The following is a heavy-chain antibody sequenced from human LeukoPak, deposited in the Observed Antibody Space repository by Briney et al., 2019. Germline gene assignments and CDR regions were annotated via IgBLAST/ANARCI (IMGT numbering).Heavy chain of an antibody. J-gene: IGHJ6*03. V-gene: IGHV3-30*02. CDR1: GVTFDNFG. CDR2: LRYDANNRYDKNND. CDR3: AKGDYYMEV. Sequence: GGSLRLSCVAFGVTFDNFGMHWVRQAPGKGLEWVAFLRYDANNRYDKNNDYYAVSVKGRFTISRDNSKNTLYLQMNSLKSEDTAVYYCAKGDYYMEVWGKGATVTVSS.